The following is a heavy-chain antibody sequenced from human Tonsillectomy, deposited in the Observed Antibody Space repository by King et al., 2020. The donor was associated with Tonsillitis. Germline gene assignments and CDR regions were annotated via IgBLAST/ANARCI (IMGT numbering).Heavy chain of an antibody. CDR1: GGSISSSSYY. CDR3: ARPGLSSSWLEYFDY. D-gene: IGHD6-13*01. V-gene: IGHV4-39*07. J-gene: IGHJ4*02. CDR2: IYYSGCT. Sequence: QLQESGPGLVKPSETLSLTCTASGGSISSSSYYWGWIRQPPGKGLEWIGTIYYSGCTYYNPSLKTRVTISLDTSKNQFSLKLSSVTAADTAVYYCARPGLSSSWLEYFDYWGQGTLVTVSS.